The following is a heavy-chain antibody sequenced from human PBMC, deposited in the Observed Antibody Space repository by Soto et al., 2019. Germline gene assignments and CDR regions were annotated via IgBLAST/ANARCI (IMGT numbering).Heavy chain of an antibody. CDR2: AYYRSKWYI. V-gene: IGHV6-1*01. Sequence: PSQTLSLTCVISGDSVSSNSAAWNWIRQSPSRGLEWLGRAYYRSKWYIDYAPSVTSRITIIPDTSENQLSLQLNSVTPEDTAMYYCARAGHLVTGTMGYFAHWGQGSQVTVSS. CDR3: ARAGHLVTGTMGYFAH. CDR1: GDSVSSNSAA. D-gene: IGHD2-21*02. J-gene: IGHJ4*02.